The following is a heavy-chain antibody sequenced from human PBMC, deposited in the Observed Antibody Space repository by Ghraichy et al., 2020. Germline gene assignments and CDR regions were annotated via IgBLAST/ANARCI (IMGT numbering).Heavy chain of an antibody. CDR2: IYSGGST. CDR3: ARGFFVGATTGYFDY. J-gene: IGHJ4*02. Sequence: GGSLRLSCAASGVTVSSNYMSWVRQAPGKGLEWVSVIYSGGSTYYADSVKGRFTISRDNSKNTLYLQMNSLRAEDTAVYYCARGFFVGATTGYFDYWGQGTLVTVSS. V-gene: IGHV3-53*01. CDR1: GVTVSSNY. D-gene: IGHD1-26*01.